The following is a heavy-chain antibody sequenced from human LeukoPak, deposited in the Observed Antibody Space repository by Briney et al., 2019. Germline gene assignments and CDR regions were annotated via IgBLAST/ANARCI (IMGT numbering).Heavy chain of an antibody. J-gene: IGHJ4*02. V-gene: IGHV3-30*18. D-gene: IGHD6-13*01. CDR1: GFTFSSYG. CDR3: AKGRGYSSSWYGDLFDY. CDR2: ISYDGSNK. Sequence: PGGSVRLSCAASGFTFSSYGMHWVRQAPGKGLEWVAVISYDGSNKYYADSVKGRFTISRDNSKNTLYLQMNSLRAEDTAVYYCAKGRGYSSSWYGDLFDYWGQGTLVTVSS.